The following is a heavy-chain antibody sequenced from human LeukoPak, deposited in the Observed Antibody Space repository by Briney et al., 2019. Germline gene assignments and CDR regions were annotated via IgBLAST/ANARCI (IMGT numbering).Heavy chain of an antibody. CDR3: TRGRYQFLGPNDY. D-gene: IGHD2-2*01. CDR2: ITMNSVR. J-gene: IGHJ4*02. Sequence: GGSLRLSCSASGFTLSDYGMSWVRQAPGKGLEWVSYITMNSVRLYADSMKGRFTISRDNDKNSVYLQMNSLRDEDTAMYYCTRGRYQFLGPNDYWGQGSLVTVSS. CDR1: GFTLSDYG. V-gene: IGHV3-48*02.